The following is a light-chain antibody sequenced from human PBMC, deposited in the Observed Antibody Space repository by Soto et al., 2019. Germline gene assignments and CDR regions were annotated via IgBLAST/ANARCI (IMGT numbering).Light chain of an antibody. CDR1: QSVSSDN. CDR2: GTS. CDR3: QHFSTSPPWT. V-gene: IGKV3-20*01. J-gene: IGKJ1*01. Sequence: EIVLTQSPGTLSLSPGERATLSCRASQSVSSDNLAWYQQKPGQAPRVLIYGTSSRANGIPDRFSGSGYGTDFTLTISRLEPEDFAVYYCQHFSTSPPWTFGPGTKV.